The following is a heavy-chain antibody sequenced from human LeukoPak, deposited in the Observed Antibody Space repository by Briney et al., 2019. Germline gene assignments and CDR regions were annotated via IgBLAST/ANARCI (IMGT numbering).Heavy chain of an antibody. CDR2: INPNSGGT. CDR1: GYTFTGYY. J-gene: IGHJ4*02. V-gene: IGHV1-2*02. Sequence: GASVKVSCKASGYTFTGYYMHWVRQAPGQGLEWMGWINPNSGGTNYAQKFQGRVTMTRDTSISTAYMELSRLRSDDTAVYYCARDEYSSSSGGDYWGQGTLVTVSS. CDR3: ARDEYSSSSGGDY. D-gene: IGHD6-6*01.